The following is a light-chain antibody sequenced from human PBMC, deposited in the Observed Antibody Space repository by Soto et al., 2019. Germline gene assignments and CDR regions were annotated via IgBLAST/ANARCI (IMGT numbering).Light chain of an antibody. CDR1: TGAVTSGHY. J-gene: IGLJ2*01. CDR3: LLSYGGARRV. V-gene: IGLV7-46*01. CDR2: DTS. Sequence: QTVVTQEPSLTVSPGGTVTLTCASSTGAVTSGHYPYWFQQKPGQAPRTLIYDTSNKHSWTPARFSGSLVGGKPALTLSGAQPEDEAEYFCLLSYGGARRVFGGGTQLTVL.